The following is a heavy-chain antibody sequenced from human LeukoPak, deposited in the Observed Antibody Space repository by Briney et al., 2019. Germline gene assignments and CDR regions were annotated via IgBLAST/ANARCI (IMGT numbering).Heavy chain of an antibody. CDR2: INHSGST. CDR3: ASQGYCTNGVCYL. Sequence: SETLSLTCAVDGGSFSGYYWSWIRQPPGKGMEWIGEINHSGSTNYNPSLKSRVTISVDTSKNPFSLKLSSVTAADTAVYYCASQGYCTNGVCYLWGQGTLVTVSS. D-gene: IGHD2-8*01. CDR1: GGSFSGYY. V-gene: IGHV4-34*01. J-gene: IGHJ5*02.